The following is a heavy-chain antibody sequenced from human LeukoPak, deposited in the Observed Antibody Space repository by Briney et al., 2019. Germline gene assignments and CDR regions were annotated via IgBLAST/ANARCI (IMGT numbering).Heavy chain of an antibody. CDR1: GYTFTGYY. CDR3: ARSPHILTGENFDY. Sequence: EASVKVSCKASGYTFTGYYMHWVRQAPGQGLEWMGWINPNSGGTNYAQKFQGRVTMTRDTSISTAYTELSRLRSDDTALYYCARSPHILTGENFDYRGQGTLVTVSS. J-gene: IGHJ4*02. V-gene: IGHV1-2*02. D-gene: IGHD3-9*01. CDR2: INPNSGGT.